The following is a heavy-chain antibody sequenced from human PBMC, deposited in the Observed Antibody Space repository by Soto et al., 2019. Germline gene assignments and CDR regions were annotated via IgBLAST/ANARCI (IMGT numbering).Heavy chain of an antibody. CDR1: GYTFTSYG. J-gene: IGHJ6*02. D-gene: IGHD2-15*01. V-gene: IGHV1-18*04. Sequence: ASVKVSCKASGYTFTSYGISWVRQAPGQGLEWMGWISAYNGNTNYAQKLQGRVTMTTDTSTSTAYMELRSLRSDDTAVYYCARTPAAVVSLDYYYGMDVWGQGTTVTVSS. CDR2: ISAYNGNT. CDR3: ARTPAAVVSLDYYYGMDV.